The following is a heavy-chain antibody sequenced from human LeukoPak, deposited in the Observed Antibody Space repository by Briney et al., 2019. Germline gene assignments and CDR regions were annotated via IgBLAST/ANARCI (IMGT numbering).Heavy chain of an antibody. V-gene: IGHV1-8*01. D-gene: IGHD3-10*01. Sequence: GASVKVSCKASGYTFTSYDINWVRQATGQGLEWMGWMNPNSGNTGYAQKSQGRVTMTRNTSISTAYMELSSLRSEDTAVYYCARGGITMVRGVIKPYYYYGMDVWGQGTTVTVSS. CDR1: GYTFTSYD. CDR2: MNPNSGNT. CDR3: ARGGITMVRGVIKPYYYYGMDV. J-gene: IGHJ6*02.